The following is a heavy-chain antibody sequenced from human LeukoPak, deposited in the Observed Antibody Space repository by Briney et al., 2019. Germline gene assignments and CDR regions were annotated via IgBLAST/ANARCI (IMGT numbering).Heavy chain of an antibody. Sequence: SETLSLTCAIYGGSFSDYYWSWIRLSPGKGLEWIGEINQNRGSLNYNPSLRSRVTMSVDTSKNQFSLKVTSVTAADTAVYYCAREFSPSSTAFDVWGQGTMVTVSS. V-gene: IGHV4-34*01. J-gene: IGHJ3*01. CDR2: INQNRGSL. D-gene: IGHD6-6*01. CDR1: GGSFSDYY. CDR3: AREFSPSSTAFDV.